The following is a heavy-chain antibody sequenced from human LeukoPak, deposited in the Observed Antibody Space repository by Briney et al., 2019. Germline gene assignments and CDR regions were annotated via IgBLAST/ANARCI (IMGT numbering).Heavy chain of an antibody. Sequence: PGGSLRLSCAASGFTFSSYAMSWVRQAPGKGLEWVSAISGSGGSTYYADSVKGRFAISRDNSKNTLYLQMNSLRAEDTAVYYCAPTPVSSSFYFDYWGQGTLVTVSS. V-gene: IGHV3-23*01. J-gene: IGHJ4*02. CDR3: APTPVSSSFYFDY. CDR2: ISGSGGST. D-gene: IGHD2-15*01. CDR1: GFTFSSYA.